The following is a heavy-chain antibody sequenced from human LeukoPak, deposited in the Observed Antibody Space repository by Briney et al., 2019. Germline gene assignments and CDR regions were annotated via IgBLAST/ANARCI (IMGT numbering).Heavy chain of an antibody. CDR2: ISGSGGST. J-gene: IGHJ4*02. CDR3: AKDRADRADFDY. V-gene: IGHV3-23*01. Sequence: TGGSLRLSCAASGFTFSSYAMSWVRQAPGKGLEWVSAISGSGGSTYYADSVKGRFTISRDNSKNTLYLQMNSLRAEGTAVYYCAKDRADRADFDYWGQGTLVTVSS. CDR1: GFTFSSYA. D-gene: IGHD3-22*01.